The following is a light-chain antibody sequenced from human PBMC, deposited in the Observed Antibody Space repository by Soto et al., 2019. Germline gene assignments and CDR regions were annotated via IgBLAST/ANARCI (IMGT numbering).Light chain of an antibody. CDR3: QQLNSYPRT. J-gene: IGKJ4*01. Sequence: DIQLTQSPSSLSASVGDRVTITCRASQGISSYLAWYQQKPGKAPKLLIYAASTLQSGVPSRFSGSGSGTDFTLNISSLQPEDFASYYCQQLNSYPRTFGGGTKVEI. V-gene: IGKV1-9*01. CDR2: AAS. CDR1: QGISSY.